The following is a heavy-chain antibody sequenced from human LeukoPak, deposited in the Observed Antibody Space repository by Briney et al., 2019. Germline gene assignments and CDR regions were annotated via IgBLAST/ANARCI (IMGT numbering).Heavy chain of an antibody. CDR2: IKSKTDGGTS. CDR3: TTISRRYDYVWGSYRRDFDY. V-gene: IGHV3-15*01. D-gene: IGHD3-16*02. CDR1: GFNFNNAW. Sequence: GGSLRLSCAASGFNFNNAWMSWVRQAPGKGLEWVGRIKSKTDGGTSDYVAPGKGRFNISRDDSRSRLFLQMNSLKTEDTAVYYCTTISRRYDYVWGSYRRDFDYWGQGTLVTVSS. J-gene: IGHJ4*02.